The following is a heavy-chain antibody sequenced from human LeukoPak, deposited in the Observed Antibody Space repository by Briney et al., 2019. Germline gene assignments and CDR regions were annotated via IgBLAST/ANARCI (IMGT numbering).Heavy chain of an antibody. Sequence: PSETLSLTCTVSRGSLSSHSWSWIRQPPEKGLDWIGSVSYSGFTKYNPSLESRVSMSVDTSKDQFSLRLSSVTAADTAFYYCARATGGLTLFDYWGQGTPVTVSS. CDR3: ARATGGLTLFDY. D-gene: IGHD3-10*01. V-gene: IGHV4-59*11. CDR2: VSYSGFT. J-gene: IGHJ4*02. CDR1: RGSLSSHS.